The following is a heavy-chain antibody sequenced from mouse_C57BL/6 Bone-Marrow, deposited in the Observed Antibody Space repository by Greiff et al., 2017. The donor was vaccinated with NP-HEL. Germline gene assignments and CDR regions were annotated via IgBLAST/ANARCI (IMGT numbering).Heavy chain of an antibody. D-gene: IGHD2-1*01. J-gene: IGHJ2*01. CDR1: GYSITSGYY. V-gene: IGHV3-6*01. CDR3: ARKRGIYYGNLDY. CDR2: ISYDGSN. Sequence: ESGPGLVKPSQSLSLTCSVTGYSITSGYYWNWIRQFPGNKLEWMGYISYDGSNNYNPSLKNRISITRDTSKNQFFLKLNSVTTEDTATYYCARKRGIYYGNLDYWGQGTTLTVSS.